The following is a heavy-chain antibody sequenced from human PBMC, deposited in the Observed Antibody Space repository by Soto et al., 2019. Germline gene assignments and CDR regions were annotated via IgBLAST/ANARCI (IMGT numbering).Heavy chain of an antibody. CDR1: GGSISSGGYY. Sequence: PSETLSLTCTVSGGSISSGGYYWSWIRQHPGKGLEWIGYIYYSGSTYYNPSLKSRVTISVDTSKNQFSLKLSSVTAADTAVYYCARGSCGGDCLDYYYYYGMNVWGQGTTVTVSS. V-gene: IGHV4-31*03. J-gene: IGHJ6*02. CDR2: IYYSGST. CDR3: ARGSCGGDCLDYYYYYGMNV. D-gene: IGHD2-21*02.